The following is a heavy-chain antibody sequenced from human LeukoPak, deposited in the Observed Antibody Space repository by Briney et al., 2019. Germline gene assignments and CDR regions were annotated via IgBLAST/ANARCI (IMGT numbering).Heavy chain of an antibody. D-gene: IGHD3-3*01. Sequence: ASVKVSCKASGYTFTGYYMHWVRQAPGQGLEWMGWINPNSGGTNYAQKFQGRVTMTRDTSISTAYMELRSLRSDDTAVYYCARDYDFWSGYPLPPDYWGQGTLVTVSS. V-gene: IGHV1-2*02. CDR2: INPNSGGT. J-gene: IGHJ4*02. CDR3: ARDYDFWSGYPLPPDY. CDR1: GYTFTGYY.